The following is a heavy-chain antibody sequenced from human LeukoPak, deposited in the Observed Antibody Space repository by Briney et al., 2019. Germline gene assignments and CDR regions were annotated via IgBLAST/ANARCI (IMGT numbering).Heavy chain of an antibody. J-gene: IGHJ4*02. V-gene: IGHV4-34*01. D-gene: IGHD3-22*01. CDR2: INHSGST. CDR1: GGPFSGYY. CDR3: ARGKDYYDSSGYYSAFDY. Sequence: SETLSLTCAVYGGPFSGYYWSWIRQPPGKGLEWIGEINHSGSTNYNPSLKSRVTIPVDTSKNQFSLKLSSVTAADTAVYYCARGKDYYDSSGYYSAFDYWGQGTLVTVSS.